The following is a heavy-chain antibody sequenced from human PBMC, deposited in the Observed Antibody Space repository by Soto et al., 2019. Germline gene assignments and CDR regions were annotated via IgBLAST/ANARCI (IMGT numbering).Heavy chain of an antibody. CDR1: GFTFSSYA. CDR2: ISGSGGST. Sequence: PGGSLRLSCAASGFTFSSYAMSWVRQAPGKGLEWVSAISGSGGSTYYADSVKGRFTISRDNSKNTLYLQMNSLRAEDTAVYYCAKGTTYYVFWSGQAGGDYYYGMDVWGQGTTVTVSS. D-gene: IGHD3-3*01. CDR3: AKGTTYYVFWSGQAGGDYYYGMDV. V-gene: IGHV3-23*01. J-gene: IGHJ6*02.